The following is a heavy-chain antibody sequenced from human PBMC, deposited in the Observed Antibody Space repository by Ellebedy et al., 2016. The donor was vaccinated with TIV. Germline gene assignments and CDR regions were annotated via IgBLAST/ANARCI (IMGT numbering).Heavy chain of an antibody. V-gene: IGHV4-31*03. J-gene: IGHJ6*02. CDR1: GGSISGAIYS. D-gene: IGHD3-22*01. Sequence: MPSETLSLTCIVSGGSISGAIYSWTWIRHPPGKGWEWIGDISDRGRTSYNPSLQSRSTISLDTSKNQFSLKLSTMTSADTAVFFCAQVRNYRSDYSHHPSGMAVWGPGTTVTFSS. CDR3: AQVRNYRSDYSHHPSGMAV. CDR2: ISDRGRT.